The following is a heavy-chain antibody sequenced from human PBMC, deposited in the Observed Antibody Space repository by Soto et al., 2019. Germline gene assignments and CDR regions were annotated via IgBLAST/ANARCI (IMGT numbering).Heavy chain of an antibody. Sequence: SETLSLTCTVSSGSISFYYWSWIRQPPGKGLEWIGYIYYSGSTNYNPSLKSRVTISVDTSKNQFSLKLSSVTAADTAVYYCGRGNDYGDYYFDYWGQGTLVTVS. D-gene: IGHD4-17*01. CDR1: SGSISFYY. V-gene: IGHV4-59*01. CDR3: GRGNDYGDYYFDY. CDR2: IYYSGST. J-gene: IGHJ4*02.